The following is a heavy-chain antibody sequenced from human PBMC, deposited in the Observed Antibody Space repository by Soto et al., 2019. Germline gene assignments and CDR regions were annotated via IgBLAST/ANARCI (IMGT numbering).Heavy chain of an antibody. CDR3: ARQLSGGVTCYYYGMDV. J-gene: IGHJ6*02. CDR2: IIPIFGTA. Sequence: QVQLVQSGAEVKKPGSSVKVSCKASGVTFSSYAISWVRQAPGQGLEWMGGIIPIFGTANYAQKFQGRVTITADEATSTAYMELSSLRSEDTAVYYCARQLSGGVTCYYYGMDVWGQGTTVTVSS. V-gene: IGHV1-69*12. CDR1: GVTFSSYA. D-gene: IGHD2-21*02.